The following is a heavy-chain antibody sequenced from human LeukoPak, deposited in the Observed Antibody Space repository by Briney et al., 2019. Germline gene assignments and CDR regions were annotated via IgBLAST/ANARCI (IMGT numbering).Heavy chain of an antibody. V-gene: IGHV3-33*01. CDR2: IWYDGQTK. J-gene: IGHJ4*02. CDR1: GFIFSNYG. Sequence: PGESLRLSCEASGFIFSNYGMHWVRQAPGKGLEWLALIWYDGQTKFYADSVKGRFTISRDNSGNTLFLHMTSLRVEDTAGYYCAREWGRIAVAGGPGYWGQGALVTVSS. CDR3: AREWGRIAVAGGPGY. D-gene: IGHD6-19*01.